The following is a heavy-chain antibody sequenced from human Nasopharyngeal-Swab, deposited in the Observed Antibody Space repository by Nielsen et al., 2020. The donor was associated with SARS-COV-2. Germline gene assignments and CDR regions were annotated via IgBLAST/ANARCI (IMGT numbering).Heavy chain of an antibody. CDR3: ARDRRGGYCSSTSCYGNDY. D-gene: IGHD2-2*01. V-gene: IGHV4-59*01. J-gene: IGHJ4*02. Sequence: RQAPGKGLEWIGYIYYSGSTNYNPSLKSRVTISVDTSKNQFSLKLSSVTAADTAVYYCARDRRGGYCSSTSCYGNDYWGQGTLVTVSS. CDR2: IYYSGST.